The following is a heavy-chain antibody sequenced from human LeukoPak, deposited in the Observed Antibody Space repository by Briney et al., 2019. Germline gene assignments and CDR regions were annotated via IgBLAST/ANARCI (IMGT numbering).Heavy chain of an antibody. V-gene: IGHV3-23*01. J-gene: IGHJ4*02. CDR1: GFTFSNYA. Sequence: PWESLRLSCTASGFTFSNYAMTWVRQAPGKGLEWVSVINAVGSDTDNADSVKGRFTISRDNSKNELSLQMNSLRAEDTAIYYCAKLVGTGRTPTDYWGQGTLVTVSS. CDR3: AKLVGTGRTPTDY. CDR2: INAVGSDT. D-gene: IGHD1-1*01.